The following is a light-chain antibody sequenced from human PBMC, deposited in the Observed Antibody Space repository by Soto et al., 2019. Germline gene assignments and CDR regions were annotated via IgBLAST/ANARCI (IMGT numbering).Light chain of an antibody. J-gene: IGLJ1*01. Sequence: QSVLTQPASVSGSPGQSITISCTGTSSDIGNYHLVSWYQHHPGKAPKLVIYEVSKWPSGVSDRFSGSKSGNTASLTISGLRAEDEADYYCCSYAGSYTYVFGTGTKVTAL. CDR1: SSDIGNYHL. V-gene: IGLV2-23*02. CDR3: CSYAGSYTYV. CDR2: EVS.